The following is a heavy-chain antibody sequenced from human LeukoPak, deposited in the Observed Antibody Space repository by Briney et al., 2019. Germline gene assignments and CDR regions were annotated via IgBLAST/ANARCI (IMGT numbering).Heavy chain of an antibody. V-gene: IGHV4-38-2*01. Sequence: SETLSLTCAVSGYSISSGYYWGWIRQPPGKGLEWIGSIYHSGNTYYNPSLKSRVTISVDTSKNQFSLKLSSVTAADTAVYYCASSPIVSGYYTRWYFDLWGRGTLVTVSS. CDR1: GYSISSGYY. CDR2: IYHSGNT. D-gene: IGHD3-3*01. CDR3: ASSPIVSGYYTRWYFDL. J-gene: IGHJ2*01.